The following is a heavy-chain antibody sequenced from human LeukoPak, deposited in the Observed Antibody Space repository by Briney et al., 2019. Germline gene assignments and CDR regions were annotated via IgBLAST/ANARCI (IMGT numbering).Heavy chain of an antibody. Sequence: GGSLRLSCAASGFTFSSYGMHWVRQAPGKGLEWVAFIRYDGSNKYYADSVKGRFTISRDNSKNTLYLQMNSLRAEDTAVYYCARVGGVSDAFDTWGQGTMVTVSS. CDR1: GFTFSSYG. V-gene: IGHV3-30*02. CDR2: IRYDGSNK. CDR3: ARVGGVSDAFDT. D-gene: IGHD2-8*02. J-gene: IGHJ3*02.